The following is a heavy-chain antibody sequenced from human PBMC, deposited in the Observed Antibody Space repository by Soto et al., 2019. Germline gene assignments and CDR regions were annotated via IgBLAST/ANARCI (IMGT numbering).Heavy chain of an antibody. D-gene: IGHD3-10*01. V-gene: IGHV1-2*02. CDR1: GFSFTGYY. Sequence: ASVKVSCKASGFSFTGYYIHWLRQAPGQGLEWMGWINAHSGGTEYAQKFQGRVTLTRDTSIATAYLTLTSLTADDTAVYFCVKNSGWFNTWGQGTPVTVSS. CDR3: VKNSGWFNT. CDR2: INAHSGGT. J-gene: IGHJ5*02.